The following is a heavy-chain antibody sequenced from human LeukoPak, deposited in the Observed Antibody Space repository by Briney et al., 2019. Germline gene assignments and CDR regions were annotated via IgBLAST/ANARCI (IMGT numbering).Heavy chain of an antibody. Sequence: ASVKVSCKASGYTFTSYYMHWVRQAPGQGLEWMGIINPSGGSTSYAQKFQGRVTMTRDTSTSTVYMELSSLRSEDTAVYYCARDHQSDYYDSSGYYPTTLNWFDPWGQGTLVTVSS. CDR1: GYTFTSYY. CDR3: ARDHQSDYYDSSGYYPTTLNWFDP. CDR2: INPSGGST. D-gene: IGHD3-22*01. J-gene: IGHJ5*02. V-gene: IGHV1-46*01.